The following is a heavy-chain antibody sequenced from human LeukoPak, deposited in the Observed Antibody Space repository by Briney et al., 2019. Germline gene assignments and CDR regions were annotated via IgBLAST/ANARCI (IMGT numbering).Heavy chain of an antibody. D-gene: IGHD2-2*01. V-gene: IGHV3-48*03. CDR2: ITSSGSTI. Sequence: GGSLRLSCVASGFIFTSHEMKWVRQAPGKGLEWLSYITSSGSTIYYADSVKGRFTISRDNAKNSLYLQMNSLRAEDTAAYYCARARYRGNTTCYVYAFDIWAKGQWSPSLQ. J-gene: IGHJ3*02. CDR3: ARARYRGNTTCYVYAFDI. CDR1: GFIFTSHE.